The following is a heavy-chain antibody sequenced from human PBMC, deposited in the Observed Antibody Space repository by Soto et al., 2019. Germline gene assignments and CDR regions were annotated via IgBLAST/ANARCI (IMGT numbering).Heavy chain of an antibody. CDR3: ATIGGCSSTSCPWDY. V-gene: IGHV1-24*01. CDR1: GYTLTELS. CDR2: FDPEDGET. J-gene: IGHJ4*02. Sequence: ASVKVSCKVSGYTLTELSMHWVRQAPGKGLEWMGGFDPEDGETIYAQKFQGRVTMTEDTSTDTAYMELSSLRSEDTAVYYCATIGGCSSTSCPWDYWGQGTLRTVSS. D-gene: IGHD2-2*01.